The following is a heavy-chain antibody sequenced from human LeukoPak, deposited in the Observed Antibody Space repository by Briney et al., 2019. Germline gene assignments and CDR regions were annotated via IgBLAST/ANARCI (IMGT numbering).Heavy chain of an antibody. CDR3: ARSPRSYARALDY. Sequence: GGSLRLSCAASGFTFSSYGMHWVRQAPGKGLEWVAVIWYDGSNKYYADSVKGRFTISRDNSKNTLYLQMYSLRAEDTAVYYCARSPRSYARALDYWGQGTLVTVSS. V-gene: IGHV3-33*01. D-gene: IGHD2-2*01. CDR1: GFTFSSYG. J-gene: IGHJ4*02. CDR2: IWYDGSNK.